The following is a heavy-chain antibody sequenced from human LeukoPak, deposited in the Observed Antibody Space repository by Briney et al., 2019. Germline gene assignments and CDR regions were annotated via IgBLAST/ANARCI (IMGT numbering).Heavy chain of an antibody. CDR2: IIPIFGSA. J-gene: IGHJ4*02. CDR3: ARDGAYYYDSSGSLDY. V-gene: IGHV1-69*06. Sequence: ASVKVSCKASGGTFSSYAISWVRQAPGQGLEWMGGIIPIFGSANYAQKFQGRVTITADKSTSTAYMELSSLRSEDTAVYYCARDGAYYYDSSGSLDYWGQGTLVTVSS. CDR1: GGTFSSYA. D-gene: IGHD3-22*01.